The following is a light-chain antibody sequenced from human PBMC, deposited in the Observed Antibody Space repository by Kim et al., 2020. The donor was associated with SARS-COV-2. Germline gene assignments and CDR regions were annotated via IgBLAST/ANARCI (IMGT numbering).Light chain of an antibody. J-gene: IGLJ2*01. CDR1: SSNIGSNT. V-gene: IGLV1-44*01. CDR2: SNN. Sequence: ELTQPPSASGTPGQRVTISCSGSSSNIGSNTVNWYQQLPGTAPKLLIYSNNQRPSGVPDRFSGSKSGTSASLAISGLQSEDEADYYCAAWDDSLNSVVFGGGTQLTVL. CDR3: AAWDDSLNSVV.